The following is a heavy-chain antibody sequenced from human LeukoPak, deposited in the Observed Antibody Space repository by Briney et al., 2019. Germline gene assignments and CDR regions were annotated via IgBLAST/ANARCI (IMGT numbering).Heavy chain of an antibody. J-gene: IGHJ4*02. CDR3: AKTYYDSSGYPPYFDY. V-gene: IGHV3-30*18. CDR2: ISYDGSNK. D-gene: IGHD3-22*01. Sequence: PGGSLRLSCAASGLTFSSYGMHWVRQAPGKGLEWVAVISYDGSNKYYADSVKGRFTISRDNSKNTLYLQMNSLRAEDTAVYYCAKTYYDSSGYPPYFDYWGQGTLVTVSS. CDR1: GLTFSSYG.